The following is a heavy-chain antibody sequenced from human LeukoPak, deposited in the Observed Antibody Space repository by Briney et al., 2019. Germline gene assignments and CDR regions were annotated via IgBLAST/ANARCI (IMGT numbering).Heavy chain of an antibody. CDR2: IYYSGST. Sequence: PSETLSLTCTVSGVSISSSSYYWGWIRQPPGKGLEWIGSIYYSGSTYYNPSLKSRVTISVDTSKNQFSLKLSSVTAADTAVYYCARQVGALYYFDYWGQGTLVTVSS. V-gene: IGHV4-39*07. D-gene: IGHD1-26*01. CDR3: ARQVGALYYFDY. CDR1: GVSISSSSYY. J-gene: IGHJ4*02.